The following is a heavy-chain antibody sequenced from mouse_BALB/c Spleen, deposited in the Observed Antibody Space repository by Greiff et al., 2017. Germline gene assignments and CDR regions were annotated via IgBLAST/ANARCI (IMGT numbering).Heavy chain of an antibody. J-gene: IGHJ4*01. CDR2: ISSGGST. V-gene: IGHV5-6-5*01. CDR1: GFTFSSYA. Sequence: EVNVVESGGGLVKPGGSLKLSCAASGFTFSSYAMSWVRQTPEKRLEWVASISSGGSTYYPDSVKGRFTISRDNARNILYLQMSSLRSEDTAMYYCARVSGNYAMDYWGQGTSVTVSS. CDR3: ARVSGNYAMDY. D-gene: IGHD3-2*01.